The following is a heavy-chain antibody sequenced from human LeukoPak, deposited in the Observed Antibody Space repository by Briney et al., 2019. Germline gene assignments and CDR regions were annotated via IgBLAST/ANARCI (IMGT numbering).Heavy chain of an antibody. V-gene: IGHV3-30-3*01. J-gene: IGHJ4*02. CDR2: ISYDGSNK. CDR1: GFTFSSYA. D-gene: IGHD3-22*01. CDR3: ARDRGYDSSVSDY. Sequence: PGRSLRLSCAASGFTFSSYAMHWVRQAPGKGLEWVAVISYDGSNKYYADSVKGRFTISRGNSKNTLYLQMNSLRAEDTAVYYCARDRGYDSSVSDYWGQGTLVTVSS.